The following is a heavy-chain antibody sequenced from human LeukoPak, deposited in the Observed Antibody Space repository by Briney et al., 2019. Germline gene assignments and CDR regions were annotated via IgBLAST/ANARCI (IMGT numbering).Heavy chain of an antibody. CDR2: IKQDGSDK. CDR1: GFTFSRYW. V-gene: IGHV3-7*01. D-gene: IGHD6-6*01. Sequence: AGGSLRLSCAASGFTFSRYWMSWVRQAPGKGPEWVANIKQDGSDKYYVDSVKGRFTISRDNANNSLYLQMNSLRAEDTAVYYCARDPGQLAPHYYMDVWGKGTTVTVSS. CDR3: ARDPGQLAPHYYMDV. J-gene: IGHJ6*03.